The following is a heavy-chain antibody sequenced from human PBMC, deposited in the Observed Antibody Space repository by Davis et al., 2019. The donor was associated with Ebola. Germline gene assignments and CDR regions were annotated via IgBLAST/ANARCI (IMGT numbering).Heavy chain of an antibody. J-gene: IGHJ5*02. CDR2: INHSGST. CDR3: ASSRRIVVVPAARYNWFDP. Sequence: MPSETLSLTCAVYGGSFSGYYWSWIRQPPGKGLEWIGEINHSGSTNYNPSLKSRVTISVDKSKNQFSLKLSSVTAADTAVYYCASSRRIVVVPAARYNWFDPWGQGTLVTVSS. D-gene: IGHD2-2*01. V-gene: IGHV4-34*01. CDR1: GGSFSGYY.